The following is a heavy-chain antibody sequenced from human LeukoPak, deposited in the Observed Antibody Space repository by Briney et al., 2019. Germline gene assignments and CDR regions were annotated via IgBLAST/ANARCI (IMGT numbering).Heavy chain of an antibody. CDR3: ARYDILTGSDYYYYYGMDV. CDR1: GESFSGYF. CDR2: INHSGSTS. Sequence: SETLSLTCAVYGESFSGYFWNWIRQPPGKGLEWIGEINHSGSTSNHNPSLKSRVTMSVDTSKNQFSLKLSSVTAADTAVYYCARYDILTGSDYYYYYGMDVWGQGTTVTVSS. J-gene: IGHJ6*02. V-gene: IGHV4-34*01. D-gene: IGHD3-9*01.